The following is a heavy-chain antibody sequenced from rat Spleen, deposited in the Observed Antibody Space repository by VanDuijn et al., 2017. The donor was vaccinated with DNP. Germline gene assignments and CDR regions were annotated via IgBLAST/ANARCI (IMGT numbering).Heavy chain of an antibody. Sequence: QVQLKESGPGLVQPSQTPSLTCTVPRFSLTHYGVRWVRQPPGKGLEWIAGISRGGSAFYSSALKSRLSISRDTSKSQVFLEMNSLRTEDTSMYFCSRVDLGAPLDYWGQGVMVTVSS. CDR2: ISRGGSA. V-gene: IGHV2S8*01. CDR1: RFSLTHYG. D-gene: IGHD5-1*01. CDR3: SRVDLGAPLDY. J-gene: IGHJ2*01.